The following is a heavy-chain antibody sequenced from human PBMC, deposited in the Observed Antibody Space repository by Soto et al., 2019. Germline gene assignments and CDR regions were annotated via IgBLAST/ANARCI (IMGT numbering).Heavy chain of an antibody. Sequence: QVQLVESGGGVVQPGRSLRLSCAASGFTFSSHAMHWVRQAPGKGLEWVAVISYDGSNKYYADSVKGRFTISRDNSKNTLYLQMNSLRAEDTAVYYCARDRIREFDYWGQGTLVTVSS. CDR3: ARDRIREFDY. V-gene: IGHV3-30-3*01. J-gene: IGHJ4*02. CDR2: ISYDGSNK. D-gene: IGHD2-21*01. CDR1: GFTFSSHA.